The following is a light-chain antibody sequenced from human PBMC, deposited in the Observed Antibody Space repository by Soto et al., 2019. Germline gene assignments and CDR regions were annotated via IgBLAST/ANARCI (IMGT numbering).Light chain of an antibody. CDR3: QTWGTGIWV. CDR1: SGYSTYG. Sequence: QPVLTQSPSASASLGAWVKLTCTLSSGYSTYGIAWHQQQPEKGPRFLMKLNSDGSHNKGDGIPDRFSGSSSGAERYLTISSVQLEDEADYYCQTWGTGIWVFGGGTKLTVL. J-gene: IGLJ3*02. V-gene: IGLV4-69*01. CDR2: LNSDGSH.